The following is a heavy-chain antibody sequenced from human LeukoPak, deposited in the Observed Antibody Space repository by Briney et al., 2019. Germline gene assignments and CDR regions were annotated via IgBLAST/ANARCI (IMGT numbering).Heavy chain of an antibody. Sequence: GGSLRLSCAASGFTLSNNWMHWVRQAPGKGLVWVSRLKPDGSTISYAHSAKDRFTSASYNAKNTLYLQMYSLRAEDTAVYYCEWYHYDSSGYSRASDIWGQGRMVTVSS. V-gene: IGHV3-74*01. J-gene: IGHJ3*02. CDR3: EWYHYDSSGYSRASDI. CDR1: GFTLSNNW. D-gene: IGHD3-22*01. CDR2: LKPDGSTI.